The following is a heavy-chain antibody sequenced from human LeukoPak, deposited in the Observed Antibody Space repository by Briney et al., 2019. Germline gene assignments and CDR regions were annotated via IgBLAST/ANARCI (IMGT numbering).Heavy chain of an antibody. J-gene: IGHJ6*02. V-gene: IGHV6-1*01. Sequence: SQTLSLTCVISGDSVSSNNAAWNWIRQSPSRGLEWLGRTYFRSKWYNDYAVAVQSRISINSDTSKNQFSLQVNSVTPEDTAVYYCARDLNEGSSTHYFPVASAAWGMDVWGQGTTVIDSS. CDR3: ARDLNEGSSTHYFPVASAAWGMDV. CDR1: GDSVSSNNAA. CDR2: TYFRSKWYN. D-gene: IGHD6-13*01.